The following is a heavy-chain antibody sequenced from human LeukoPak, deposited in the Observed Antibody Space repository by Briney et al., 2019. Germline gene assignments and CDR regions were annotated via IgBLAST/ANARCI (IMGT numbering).Heavy chain of an antibody. CDR1: GFTWSSYA. CDR2: VSGSGGNT. V-gene: IGHV3-23*01. D-gene: IGHD3-10*01. Sequence: GGSLRLSCVVSGFTWSSYAMSWVRQAPGKGLEWVSGVSGSGGNTYNADSVKGRFTISRDNSKNTLYLQMNSLRAEDTAVYYCATLITMFRGVVFDYWGQGRLVTVSS. CDR3: ATLITMFRGVVFDY. J-gene: IGHJ4*02.